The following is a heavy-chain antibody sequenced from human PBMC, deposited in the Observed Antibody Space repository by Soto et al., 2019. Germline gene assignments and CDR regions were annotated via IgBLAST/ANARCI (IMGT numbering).Heavy chain of an antibody. D-gene: IGHD4-4*01. CDR3: AIPPPTEVDGPEC. V-gene: IGHV4-39*02. J-gene: IGHJ4*02. CDR2: IGADGRD. CDR1: GGSISGSPYH. Sequence: PSETLSLTCTVSGGSISGSPYHWGWIRQPPGKGLEWIGSIGADGRDYYNPSLTGRATLFVDTSKNRSSLNLNSVTAADTAVHYCAIPPPTEVDGPECWGQGILVTVSS.